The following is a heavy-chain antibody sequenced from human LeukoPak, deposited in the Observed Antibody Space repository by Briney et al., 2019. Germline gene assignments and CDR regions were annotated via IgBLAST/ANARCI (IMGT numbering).Heavy chain of an antibody. J-gene: IGHJ5*02. D-gene: IGHD6-19*01. CDR2: IFYSGSA. V-gene: IGHV4-59*01. Sequence: SETLSLTCTVSDGSISSYYWSWIRQPPGKGLEWIGYIFYSGSANYNPSLKSRVTISVDTSKNQFSLKLRSVTAADTALYYCAVGGGAIAVPGTGGWFDPWGQGTLVTVSS. CDR3: AVGGGAIAVPGTGGWFDP. CDR1: DGSISSYY.